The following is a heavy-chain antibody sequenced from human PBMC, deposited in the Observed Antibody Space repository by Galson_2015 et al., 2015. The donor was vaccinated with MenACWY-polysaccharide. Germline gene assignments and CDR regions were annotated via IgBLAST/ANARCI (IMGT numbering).Heavy chain of an antibody. V-gene: IGHV3-33*01. CDR2: IWYDGSNK. Sequence: SLRLSCAPSGITFRNYCMHWVRQAPGKGLEWVAIIWYDGSNKFYADSVKGRFTISRDNSKNTLFLQMNSLRAEDTALYYCASDRSQTYFDYWGQASLVTVSS. CDR1: GITFRNYC. J-gene: IGHJ4*02. CDR3: ASDRSQTYFDY.